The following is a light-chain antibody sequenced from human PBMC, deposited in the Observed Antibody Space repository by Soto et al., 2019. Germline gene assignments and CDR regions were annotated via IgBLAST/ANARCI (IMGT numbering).Light chain of an antibody. CDR2: GAY. V-gene: IGKV3-15*01. CDR3: QQYNIWPPIT. CDR1: QSVSSH. Sequence: EIVMTQSPATLSVSPWERATLSCRASQSVSSHLAWYQQKPGQAPRLLIYGAYTRAAGVPARFSGSGSGTEFTLTITSLQSEDIALYYCQQYNIWPPITFGQGTRLEIK. J-gene: IGKJ5*01.